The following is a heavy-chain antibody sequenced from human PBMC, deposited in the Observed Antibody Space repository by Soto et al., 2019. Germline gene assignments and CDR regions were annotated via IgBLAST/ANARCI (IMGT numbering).Heavy chain of an antibody. V-gene: IGHV1-18*01. D-gene: IGHD3-3*01. J-gene: IGHJ4*02. CDR1: WYTLSQPG. Sequence: GASGKVSWKGSWYTLSQPGMISGGQAPGQGLEWMGWISVYNGNTNYAQKLQGRVTMTTDTSTSTAYMELKSLRSDDTAVYYCAREWPTLRFLDYWGQGTLVTVSS. CDR3: AREWPTLRFLDY. CDR2: ISVYNGNT.